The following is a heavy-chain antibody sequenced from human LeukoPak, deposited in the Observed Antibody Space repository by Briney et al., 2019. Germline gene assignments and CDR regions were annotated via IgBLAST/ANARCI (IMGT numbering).Heavy chain of an antibody. CDR3: AKKSRDGYNPFDY. CDR2: MSSSGESP. V-gene: IGHV3-23*01. J-gene: IGHJ4*02. CDR1: GFTFSRYA. D-gene: IGHD5-24*01. Sequence: GGSLRLSCAASGFTFSRYAMSWVRQAPGKGLEWVSGMSSSGESPYYADSVKGRFTISRDNSKNTLYLEINSLRAENTAIYYCAKKSRDGYNPFDYLGQGTLVTVSS.